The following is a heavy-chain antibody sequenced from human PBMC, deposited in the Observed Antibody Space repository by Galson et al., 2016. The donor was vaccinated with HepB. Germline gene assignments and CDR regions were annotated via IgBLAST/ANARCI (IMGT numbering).Heavy chain of an antibody. CDR2: IYNSGDT. CDR1: GLSVSMTY. CDR3: TGTPGLYYYYSGLDV. D-gene: IGHD1-1*01. J-gene: IGHJ6*02. V-gene: IGHV3-53*01. Sequence: SLRLSCAASGLSVSMTYMTWVRQAPVRGLEWVSVIYNSGDTYYADSVRGRFTISRDISKNTVYLQMNRLRVEDTAVYYCTGTPGLYYYYSGLDVWGQGTTVTVSS.